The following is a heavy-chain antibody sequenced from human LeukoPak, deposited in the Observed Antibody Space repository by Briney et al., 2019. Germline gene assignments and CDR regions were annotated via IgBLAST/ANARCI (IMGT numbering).Heavy chain of an antibody. CDR3: ARGKDYYGSGSEAFDY. CDR2: ISPSGGST. D-gene: IGHD3-10*01. CDR1: GYTFTSNY. Sequence: GASVKVSCKAFGYTFTSNYMHWVRQAPGQGPEWMGVISPSGGSTTYAQKFQGRVTLTRDMSTSTDYLELSSLRSEDTAVYYCARGKDYYGSGSEAFDYWGQGTLVTVSS. V-gene: IGHV1-46*01. J-gene: IGHJ4*02.